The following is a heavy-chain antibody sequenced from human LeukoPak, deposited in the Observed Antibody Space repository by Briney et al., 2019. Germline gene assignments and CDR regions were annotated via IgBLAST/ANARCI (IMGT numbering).Heavy chain of an antibody. CDR3: ARAPAAILGYFQH. D-gene: IGHD2-2*02. CDR1: GGTFSSYA. Sequence: SVKVSCKASGGTFSSYAISWVRQAPGQGLEWMGRIIPILGIANYAQKFQGRVTITTDESTSTAYMELSSLRSEDTAVYYCARAPAAILGYFQHWGQGTLVTVSS. CDR2: IIPILGIA. J-gene: IGHJ1*01. V-gene: IGHV1-69*04.